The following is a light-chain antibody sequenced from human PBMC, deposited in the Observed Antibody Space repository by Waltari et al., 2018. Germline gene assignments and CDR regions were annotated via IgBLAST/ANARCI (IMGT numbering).Light chain of an antibody. Sequence: SYELTQPPSVSVSPGQTARITCSGHELPRKYAYWFQQKTGQAPRPVIYEDTKRPAGIPEGLSGSSAGTVATLTSSGAQVDDEADYYCYSSDSTGLRVFGGGTTVVVL. CDR1: ELPRKY. CDR3: YSSDSTGLRV. J-gene: IGLJ1*01. V-gene: IGLV3-10*01. CDR2: EDT.